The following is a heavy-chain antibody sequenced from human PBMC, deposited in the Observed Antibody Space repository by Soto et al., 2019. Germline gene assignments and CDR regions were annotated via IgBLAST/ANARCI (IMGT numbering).Heavy chain of an antibody. CDR1: SGSISSSNW. D-gene: IGHD6-19*01. Sequence: SETLSLTCAVSSGSISSSNWWSWVRQPPGKGLGWIGEIYHSGSTNYNPSLKSRVTISVDKSKNQFSLKLSSVTAADTAVYYCAAEGRLKQWLGPEYFQHWGQGTLVTVSS. J-gene: IGHJ1*01. CDR2: IYHSGST. V-gene: IGHV4-4*02. CDR3: AAEGRLKQWLGPEYFQH.